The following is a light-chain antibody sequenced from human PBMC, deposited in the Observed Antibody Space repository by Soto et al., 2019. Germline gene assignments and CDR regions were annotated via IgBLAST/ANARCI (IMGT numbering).Light chain of an antibody. V-gene: IGKV3-11*01. Sequence: EIVLTQSPATLSVSPGERATLSCRASQSVSTYLAWYQQKPGQAPRLLIYGASNRATGIPARFSGSGSGTDFTLTISRLEPEDFAVYYCQQRSSWPLTFGGGTRVE. CDR3: QQRSSWPLT. J-gene: IGKJ4*01. CDR2: GAS. CDR1: QSVSTY.